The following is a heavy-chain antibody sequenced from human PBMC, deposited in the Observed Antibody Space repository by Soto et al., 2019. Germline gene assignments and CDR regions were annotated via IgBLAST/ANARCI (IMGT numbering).Heavy chain of an antibody. CDR2: IIPILGIA. J-gene: IGHJ4*02. V-gene: IGHV1-69*04. Sequence: SVKVSCKASGGTFSSYTISWVRQAPGQGLEWMGRIIPILGIANYAQKFQGRVTITADKSTSTAYMELSSLRSEDTAVYYCARDRSYSSSDLDYWGRGTLVTVSS. CDR3: ARDRSYSSSDLDY. CDR1: GGTFSSYT. D-gene: IGHD6-6*01.